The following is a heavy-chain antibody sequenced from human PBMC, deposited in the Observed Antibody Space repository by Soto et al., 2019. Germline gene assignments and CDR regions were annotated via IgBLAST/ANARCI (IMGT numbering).Heavy chain of an antibody. CDR2: IYYSGST. J-gene: IGHJ5*02. V-gene: IGHV4-59*01. CDR1: GGSISSYY. CDR3: ARHTSMVREVENWFDP. Sequence: SETLSLTCTVSGGSISSYYWSWIRQPPGKGLEWIGYIYYSGSTNYNPPLKSRVTISVDTSKNQFSLKLSSVTAADTAVYYCARHTSMVREVENWFDPWGQGTLVTVSS. D-gene: IGHD3-10*01.